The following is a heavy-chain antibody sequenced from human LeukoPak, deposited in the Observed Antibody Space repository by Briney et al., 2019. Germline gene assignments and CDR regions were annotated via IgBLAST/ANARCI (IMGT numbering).Heavy chain of an antibody. J-gene: IGHJ4*02. CDR3: ANDDFGASGLPDY. D-gene: IGHD4-17*01. CDR2: INGDGSST. V-gene: IGHV3-74*01. Sequence: GGSLRLSCAASGFTFTYYWMHWVRQAPGKGLVWFARINGDGSSTNYADSVKGRFTISRDNAKNTLYLQMNSLRAEDTAVYYCANDDFGASGLPDYWGQGTLVTVSS. CDR1: GFTFTYYW.